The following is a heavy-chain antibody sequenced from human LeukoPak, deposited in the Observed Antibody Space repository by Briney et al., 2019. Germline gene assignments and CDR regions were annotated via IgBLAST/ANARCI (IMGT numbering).Heavy chain of an antibody. CDR1: GLTFSSYA. D-gene: IGHD5-18*01. V-gene: IGHV3-30-3*01. J-gene: IGHJ4*02. CDR2: ISYDGSNK. Sequence: GGSLRLSCAASGLTFSSYAMHWVRQAPGKGLEWVAVISYDGSNKYYADSVKGRFTISRDNSKNTLYLQMNSLRAEDTAVYYCARVLNSYGYSALDYWGQGTLVTVSS. CDR3: ARVLNSYGYSALDY.